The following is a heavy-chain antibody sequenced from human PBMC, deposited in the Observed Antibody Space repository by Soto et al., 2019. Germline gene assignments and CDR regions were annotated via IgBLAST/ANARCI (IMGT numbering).Heavy chain of an antibody. J-gene: IGHJ4*02. CDR3: ARDGGDYVEAEYYFDY. D-gene: IGHD4-17*01. CDR2: ISYDGSNK. CDR1: GFTFSSYA. V-gene: IGHV3-30-3*01. Sequence: PVGSLRLSCAASGFTFSSYAMHWVRQAPGKGLEWVAVISYDGSNKYYADSVKGRFTISRDNSKNTLYLQMNSLRAEDTAVYYCARDGGDYVEAEYYFDYWGQGTLVTVSS.